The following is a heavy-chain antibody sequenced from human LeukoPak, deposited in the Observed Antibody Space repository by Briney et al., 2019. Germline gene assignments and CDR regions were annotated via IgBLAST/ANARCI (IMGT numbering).Heavy chain of an antibody. CDR3: AKRAHSGSYYAAFDI. D-gene: IGHD1-26*01. CDR2: VLGGGGTT. V-gene: IGHV3-23*01. Sequence: GGSLRLSCAASGFTFSSYAMSWVRQAPGKGLEWVSGVLGGGGTTYYADSVKGRFTISRDNSKNTMYLHMNRLRAEDTALYYCAKRAHSGSYYAAFDIWGQGTEVTVSS. CDR1: GFTFSSYA. J-gene: IGHJ3*02.